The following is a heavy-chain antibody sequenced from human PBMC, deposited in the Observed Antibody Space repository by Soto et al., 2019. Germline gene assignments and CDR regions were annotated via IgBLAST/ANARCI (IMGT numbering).Heavy chain of an antibody. J-gene: IGHJ4*02. CDR2: IIPIFGTA. V-gene: IGHV1-69*06. D-gene: IGHD4-4*01. Sequence: QVQLVQSGAEVKKPGSSVKVSCKASGGTFSSYAISWVRQAPGQGLEWMGGIIPIFGTANYAQKFQGRVTITAAKSTSTAYMEMSRLRAEDTAVYYCASLPAVTKGGDYWGQGTLVTVSS. CDR1: GGTFSSYA. CDR3: ASLPAVTKGGDY.